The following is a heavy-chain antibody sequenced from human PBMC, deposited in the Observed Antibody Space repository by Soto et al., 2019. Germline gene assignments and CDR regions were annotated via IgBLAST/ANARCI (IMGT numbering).Heavy chain of an antibody. D-gene: IGHD2-21*02. CDR2: INSDGSST. Sequence: PADSLRHSSLTSGFTFSIYWLLWVRQAPGKGLVWVSRINSDGSSTSYADSVKGRFTISRDNAKNTLYLQMNSLRAEDTAVYYCARDRVVVTAICDYWGQGT. CDR3: ARDRVVVTAICDY. CDR1: GFTFSIYW. J-gene: IGHJ4*02. V-gene: IGHV3-74*01.